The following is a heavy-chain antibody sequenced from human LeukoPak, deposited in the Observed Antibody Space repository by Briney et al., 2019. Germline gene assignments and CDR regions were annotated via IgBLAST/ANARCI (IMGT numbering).Heavy chain of an antibody. Sequence: ASVKVSCKASGYTFTGYYMHWVRQAPGQGLEWMGWINPNSGGTNYAQKFQGRVTMTRDTSISTAYMELSSLRSEDTAVYYCARGNPPYNWNDRGPAFDIWGQGTMVTVSS. J-gene: IGHJ3*02. CDR2: INPNSGGT. D-gene: IGHD1-1*01. CDR1: GYTFTGYY. V-gene: IGHV1-2*02. CDR3: ARGNPPYNWNDRGPAFDI.